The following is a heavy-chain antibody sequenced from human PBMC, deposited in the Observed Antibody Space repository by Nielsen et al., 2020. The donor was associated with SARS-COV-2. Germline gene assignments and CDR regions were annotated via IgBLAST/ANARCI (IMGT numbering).Heavy chain of an antibody. D-gene: IGHD6-6*01. CDR2: ISWNSGSI. V-gene: IGHV3-9*01. J-gene: IGHJ6*02. CDR1: GFTFDDYA. CDR3: ATLVRRYGMDV. Sequence: GGSLRLSCAASGFTFDDYAMHWVRQAPGKGLEWVSGISWNSGSIGYADSVKGRFTISRDNAKNSLYLQMNSLRAEDTALYYCATLVRRYGMDVWGQGTTVTVSS.